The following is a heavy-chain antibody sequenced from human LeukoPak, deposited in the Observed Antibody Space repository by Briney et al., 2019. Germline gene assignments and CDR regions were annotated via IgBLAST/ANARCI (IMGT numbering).Heavy chain of an antibody. D-gene: IGHD3-3*01. J-gene: IGHJ4*02. CDR1: GFTFSVYY. V-gene: IGHV3-11*01. CDR2: ISSSGSTI. CDR3: ARAPPLGRFLEWLSPHFDY. Sequence: GGSLRLSCAASGFTFSVYYMSWIRQAPGKGLEWVSYISSSGSTIYYADSVKGRFTISRDNAKNSLYLQMNSLRAEDTAVYYCARAPPLGRFLEWLSPHFDYWGQGTLVTVSS.